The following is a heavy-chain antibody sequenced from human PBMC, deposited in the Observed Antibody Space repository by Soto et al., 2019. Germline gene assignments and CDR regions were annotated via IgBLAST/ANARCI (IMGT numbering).Heavy chain of an antibody. CDR3: ARARYSSSWYGRGYYYYGMDV. D-gene: IGHD6-13*01. Sequence: QVQLVQSGAEVKKPGASVKVSCKASGYTFTSYGISWVRQAPGQGLKWMGWISAYNGNTNYAQKLQGRVTMTTDTSTSTAYMELRSLRSDDTAVYYCARARYSSSWYGRGYYYYGMDVWGQGTTVTVSS. J-gene: IGHJ6*02. CDR2: ISAYNGNT. V-gene: IGHV1-18*04. CDR1: GYTFTSYG.